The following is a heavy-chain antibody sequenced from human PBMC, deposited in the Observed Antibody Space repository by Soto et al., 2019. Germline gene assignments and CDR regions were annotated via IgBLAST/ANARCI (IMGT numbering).Heavy chain of an antibody. J-gene: IGHJ4*02. V-gene: IGHV3-23*01. CDR1: GFTFSSYA. Sequence: AGGSLRLSCAASGFTFSSYAMSWVRQAPGKGLEWVSAISGSGGSTHYADSVKGRFTISRDNSKNTLYLQMNSLRAEDTAVYYCAKDYDILTGYYLPYFDYWGQGTLVTVSS. D-gene: IGHD3-9*01. CDR2: ISGSGGST. CDR3: AKDYDILTGYYLPYFDY.